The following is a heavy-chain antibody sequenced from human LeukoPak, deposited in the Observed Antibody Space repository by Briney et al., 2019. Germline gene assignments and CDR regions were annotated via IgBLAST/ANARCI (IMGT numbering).Heavy chain of an antibody. D-gene: IGHD5-24*01. CDR1: GGSISSGSYY. CDR2: IYTSGST. CDR3: ARVSSRDSRFDP. Sequence: SETLSLTCTVSGGSISSGSYYWSWIRQPAGKGLEWIGRIYTSGSTNYNPSLKSRVTMSVDTSKNQFSLKLSSVTAADTAVYHCARVSSRDSRFDPWGQGTLVTVSS. J-gene: IGHJ5*02. V-gene: IGHV4-61*02.